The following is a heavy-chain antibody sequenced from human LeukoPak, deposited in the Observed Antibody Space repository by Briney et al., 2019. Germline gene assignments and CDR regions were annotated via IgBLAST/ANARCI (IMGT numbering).Heavy chain of an antibody. Sequence: ASVKVSCKASGYTFTGYYMHWVLQAPGHGLEWMGWINPNSGGTNYAQKFQGRVTMTRDTSISTAYMELSRLRSDDTAVYYCARDSVTMVRGVISGWFDPWGQGTLVTVSS. CDR3: ARDSVTMVRGVISGWFDP. V-gene: IGHV1-2*02. D-gene: IGHD3-10*01. CDR1: GYTFTGYY. J-gene: IGHJ5*02. CDR2: INPNSGGT.